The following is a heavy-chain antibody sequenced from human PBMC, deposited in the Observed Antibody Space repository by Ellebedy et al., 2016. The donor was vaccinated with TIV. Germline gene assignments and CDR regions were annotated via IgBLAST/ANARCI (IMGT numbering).Heavy chain of an antibody. Sequence: AASVKVSCKASGYTFSDHCIHWVRQAPGQGLEWMGWINTDSGGTNYAQKFQGRVTMTRATSITTAYMEMSSLRSDDTGVYYCARGCNVRSCLYYYYGMDVWGQGTTVTVSS. CDR2: INTDSGGT. V-gene: IGHV1-2*02. J-gene: IGHJ6*02. CDR3: ARGCNVRSCLYYYYGMDV. CDR1: GYTFSDHC. D-gene: IGHD3-10*02.